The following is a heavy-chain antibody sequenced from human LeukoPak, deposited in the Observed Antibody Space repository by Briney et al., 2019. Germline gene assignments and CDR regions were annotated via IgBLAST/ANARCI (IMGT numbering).Heavy chain of an antibody. Sequence: GGSLRLSCAASGFTFSSYWMSWVRQAPGKGLEWVANIKQDGSEKYYVDSVKGRFTISRDNAKNSLYLQMNSLRAEDTAVYYCASWCSSSWRSPFDYWGQGTLVTVSS. D-gene: IGHD6-13*01. CDR1: GFTFSSYW. CDR3: ASWCSSSWRSPFDY. V-gene: IGHV3-7*01. J-gene: IGHJ4*02. CDR2: IKQDGSEK.